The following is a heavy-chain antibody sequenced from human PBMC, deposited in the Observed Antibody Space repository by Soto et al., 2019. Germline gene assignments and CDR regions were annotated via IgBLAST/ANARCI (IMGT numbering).Heavy chain of an antibody. CDR2: IKQDGSTQ. D-gene: IGHD1-1*01. V-gene: IGHV3-7*04. Sequence: GGSLRLSCAGSGFTFSNFWINWVRQSPGKGLEWVANIKQDGSTQNYVESEKGRFTISRDNAKNLVYLQTNSLRAEDTAVYYCAGGTGWVHNYWGQGT. CDR1: GFTFSNFW. J-gene: IGHJ4*02. CDR3: AGGTGWVHNY.